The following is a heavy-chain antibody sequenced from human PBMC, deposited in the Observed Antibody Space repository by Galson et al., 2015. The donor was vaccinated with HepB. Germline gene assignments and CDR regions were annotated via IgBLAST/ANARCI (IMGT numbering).Heavy chain of an antibody. CDR3: ARGREVAVAAKLYYYYYGMDV. V-gene: IGHV4-59*01. J-gene: IGHJ6*02. CDR1: GGPISSYY. D-gene: IGHD6-19*01. Sequence: ETLSLTCTVSGGPISSYYWSWIRQPPGKGLEWIGYIYYSGSTNYNPSLKSRVTISVDTSKNQFSLKLSSVTAADTAVYYCARGREVAVAAKLYYYYYGMDVWGQGTTVTVSS. CDR2: IYYSGST.